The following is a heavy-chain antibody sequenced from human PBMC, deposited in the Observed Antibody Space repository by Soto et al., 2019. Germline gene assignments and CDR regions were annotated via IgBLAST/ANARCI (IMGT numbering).Heavy chain of an antibody. V-gene: IGHV1-24*01. J-gene: IGHJ5*02. CDR2: FDPEDGET. Sequence: ASVKVSCKVSGYTLTELSMHWVRQAPGKGLEWMGGFDPEDGETIYAQKFQGRVTMTEDTSTDTAYMELSSLRSEDTAVFYCATGLRAAAVNSPNLAPWGQGTLVTVSS. D-gene: IGHD6-13*01. CDR3: ATGLRAAAVNSPNLAP. CDR1: GYTLTELS.